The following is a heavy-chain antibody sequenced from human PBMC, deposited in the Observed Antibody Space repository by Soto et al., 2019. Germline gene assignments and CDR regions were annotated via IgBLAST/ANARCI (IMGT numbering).Heavy chain of an antibody. J-gene: IGHJ4*02. CDR1: GYTFTGYY. CDR2: INPNSGGT. V-gene: IGHV1-2*04. Sequence: GASVKVSCKASGYTFTGYYMHWVRQAPGQRLEWMGWINPNSGGTNYAQKYQGWVTMTRDTSISTVYMELSRLRSDDTAVYYCARGLELSTDTAMVPFDYWGQGTLVTVSS. CDR3: ARGLELSTDTAMVPFDY. D-gene: IGHD5-18*01.